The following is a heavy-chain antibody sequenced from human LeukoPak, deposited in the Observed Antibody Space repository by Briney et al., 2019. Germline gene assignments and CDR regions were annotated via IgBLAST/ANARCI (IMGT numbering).Heavy chain of an antibody. V-gene: IGHV3-48*03. CDR1: GITFSSYG. D-gene: IGHD3/OR15-3a*01. Sequence: PGGSLRLSCAASGITFSSYGMHWVRQAPGKGLEWVSYISSSGSTIYYADSVKGRFTISRDNAKNSLYLQMNSLRAEDTAVYYCARDGHRPLGYWGQGTLVTVSS. CDR2: ISSSGSTI. J-gene: IGHJ4*02. CDR3: ARDGHRPLGY.